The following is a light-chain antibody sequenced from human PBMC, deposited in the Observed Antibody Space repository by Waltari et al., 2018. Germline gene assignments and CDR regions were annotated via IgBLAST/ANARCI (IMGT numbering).Light chain of an antibody. CDR2: ANS. Sequence: QSVLTPPPSVSGAPGQRVTIPCTGSSCTIGAGTDLPWYQQLPGTAPKLLIYANSNRPSGVPDRFSGSKSGTSASLAITGLQAEDEADYYCQSYDNSLSGSRVFGGGTKLTVL. V-gene: IGLV1-40*01. CDR1: SCTIGAGTD. CDR3: QSYDNSLSGSRV. J-gene: IGLJ3*02.